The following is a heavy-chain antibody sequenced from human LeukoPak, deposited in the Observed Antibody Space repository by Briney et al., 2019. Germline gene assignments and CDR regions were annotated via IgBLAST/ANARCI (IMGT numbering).Heavy chain of an antibody. V-gene: IGHV1-2*04. Sequence: GASVKVSCKASGYTFTGYYMHWVRQAPGQGLEWMGWINPNSGGTNYAQKFQGWVTMTRDTSISTAYMELSRLRSDDTAVYYCARESVVRGVIRHYYYGMDVWGKGTTVTVSS. CDR1: GYTFTGYY. D-gene: IGHD3-10*01. J-gene: IGHJ6*04. CDR3: ARESVVRGVIRHYYYGMDV. CDR2: INPNSGGT.